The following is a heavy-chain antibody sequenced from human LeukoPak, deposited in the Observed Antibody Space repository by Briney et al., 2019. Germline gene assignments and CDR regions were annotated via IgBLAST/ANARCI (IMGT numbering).Heavy chain of an antibody. J-gene: IGHJ5*02. V-gene: IGHV4-34*01. CDR1: GGSFSGYY. CDR2: INHSGST. CDR3: AAEGLLTGTGP. D-gene: IGHD1-7*01. Sequence: TSETPSLTCAVYGGSFSGYYWSWIRQPPGKGLEWIGEINHSGSTNYNPSLKSRVTMSVDTSQNQFSLKMTSVTAADTAVYYCAAEGLLTGTGPWGQGILVTVSS.